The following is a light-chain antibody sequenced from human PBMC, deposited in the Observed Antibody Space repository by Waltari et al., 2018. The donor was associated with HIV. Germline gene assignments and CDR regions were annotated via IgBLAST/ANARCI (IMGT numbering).Light chain of an antibody. CDR2: SYS. Sequence: QSVLTQPPSVSGAPGQRVTISCTGSSSHIGAGYDVHWYQQLPGTAPKLLIHSYSMRPSGVPDRFSGSKSGTSASLAITGLQAEDEADYDGQSYASSLSGSVFGGGTKLTVL. CDR3: QSYASSLSGSV. J-gene: IGLJ3*02. V-gene: IGLV1-40*01. CDR1: SSHIGAGYD.